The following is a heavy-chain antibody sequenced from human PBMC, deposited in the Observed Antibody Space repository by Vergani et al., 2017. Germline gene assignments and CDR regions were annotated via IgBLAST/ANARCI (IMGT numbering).Heavy chain of an antibody. CDR1: GYTFTSYY. J-gene: IGHJ6*02. V-gene: IGHV1-46*01. CDR3: ATDLRKQQLNYYYGMDV. CDR2: INPSGGST. Sequence: QVQLVQSGAEVKKPGASVKVSCKASGYTFTSYYMHWVRQAPGQGLEWMGIINPSGGSTSYAQKFQGRVTMTRDTSTSTAYMELSSLRSEDTAVYYCATDLRKQQLNYYYGMDVWGQGTTVTVSS. D-gene: IGHD6-13*01.